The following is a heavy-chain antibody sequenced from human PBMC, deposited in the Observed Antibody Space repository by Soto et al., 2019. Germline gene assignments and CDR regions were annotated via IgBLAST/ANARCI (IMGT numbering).Heavy chain of an antibody. Sequence: SETLSLTCAVSGGSISSGGYSWSWIRQAPGKGLEWIGYIYHSEYTYYNPSLKSRVTISVDMSRDQFSLQLKSVTAADTAVYYCARHRDYDILTNYRKYYFDYWGQGALVTVSS. CDR1: GGSISSGGYS. J-gene: IGHJ4*02. CDR2: IYHSEYT. D-gene: IGHD3-9*01. CDR3: ARHRDYDILTNYRKYYFDY. V-gene: IGHV4-30-2*01.